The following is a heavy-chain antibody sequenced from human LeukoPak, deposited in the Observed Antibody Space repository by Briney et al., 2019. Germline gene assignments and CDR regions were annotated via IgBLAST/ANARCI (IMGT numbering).Heavy chain of an antibody. CDR3: ARVGGPHCSSTSCYVHYYYMDV. CDR1: GGTFSSYA. J-gene: IGHJ6*03. D-gene: IGHD2-2*01. V-gene: IGHV1-69*05. CDR2: IIPIFGTA. Sequence: SVKVSFKASGGTFSSYAISWVRQAPGQGLEWMRGIIPIFGTANYAQKFQGRVTITTDESTSTAYMELSSLRSEDTAVYYCARVGGPHCSSTSCYVHYYYMDVWGKGTTVTVS.